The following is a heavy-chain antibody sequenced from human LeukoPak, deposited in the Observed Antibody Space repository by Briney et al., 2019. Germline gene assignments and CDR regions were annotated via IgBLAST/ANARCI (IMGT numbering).Heavy chain of an antibody. CDR2: ISGSSSHT. Sequence: GGSLRLSCAASGFTFSIYAMSWVRQSPGKGLEWVSGISGSSSHTADADSVRGRFIISRDNTRSTLYLHMNSLRAEDTALYYCAKESDYSNAAPEWGFDSWGQGTLVTVSS. CDR3: AKESDYSNAAPEWGFDS. D-gene: IGHD3-3*01. V-gene: IGHV3-23*01. CDR1: GFTFSIYA. J-gene: IGHJ4*02.